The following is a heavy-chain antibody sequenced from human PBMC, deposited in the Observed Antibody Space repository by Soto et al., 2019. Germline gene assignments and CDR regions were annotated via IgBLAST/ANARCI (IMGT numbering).Heavy chain of an antibody. D-gene: IGHD2-15*01. Sequence: ASVRASCKASGYTFTSYAMHWVRQAPGQRLEWMGWINAGNGNTKYSQKFQGRVTITRDTSASTAYMELSSLRSEDTAVYYCARDLGGWPDYWGQGTLVTSPQ. J-gene: IGHJ4*02. V-gene: IGHV1-3*01. CDR1: GYTFTSYA. CDR2: INAGNGNT. CDR3: ARDLGGWPDY.